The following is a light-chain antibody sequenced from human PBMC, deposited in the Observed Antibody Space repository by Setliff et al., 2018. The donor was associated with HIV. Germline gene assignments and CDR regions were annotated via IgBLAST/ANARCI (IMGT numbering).Light chain of an antibody. CDR2: GNN. J-gene: IGLJ2*01. Sequence: SVLTQPPSVSGAPGQRVTISCTGSSSNIGAGYDVHWYQQLPGTAPKLLIYGNNYRPSGVPDRFSGSKSGTSASLAITGLQAEDEADYYCQSYDSSLSGYVVFGGGTKVTVL. CDR1: SSNIGAGYD. V-gene: IGLV1-40*01. CDR3: QSYDSSLSGYVV.